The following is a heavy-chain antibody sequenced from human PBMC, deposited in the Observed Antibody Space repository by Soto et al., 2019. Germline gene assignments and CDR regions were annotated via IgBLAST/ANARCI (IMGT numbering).Heavy chain of an antibody. J-gene: IGHJ6*02. Sequence: PSETLSLTCTVSGDSISRGGYSWTWIRQPPGKALEWIGNIYDSGSTSYNPSLKSRVTISVDRSKNQFPLKLTSVTAADTAVYFCAGGSSSYYDYGMDVWGQGTTVTVSS. CDR2: IYDSGST. CDR1: GDSISRGGYS. D-gene: IGHD6-6*01. CDR3: AGGSSSYYDYGMDV. V-gene: IGHV4-30-2*01.